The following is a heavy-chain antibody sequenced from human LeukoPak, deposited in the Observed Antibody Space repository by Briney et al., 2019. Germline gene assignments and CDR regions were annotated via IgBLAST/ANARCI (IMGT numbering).Heavy chain of an antibody. Sequence: PGESLRLSCAASGFSVSNKYMSWVRQAPGKGLKWVSVIYTGGDTYYADSVRGRFTISRDNSKNTVNLQMNSLRAEDTALYYCARHMVVSGWYRYFDYWGQGTLVTVSS. D-gene: IGHD6-19*01. V-gene: IGHV3-53*01. CDR2: IYTGGDT. CDR1: GFSVSNKY. J-gene: IGHJ4*02. CDR3: ARHMVVSGWYRYFDY.